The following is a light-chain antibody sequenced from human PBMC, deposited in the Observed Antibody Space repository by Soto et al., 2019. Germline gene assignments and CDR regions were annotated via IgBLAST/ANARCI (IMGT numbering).Light chain of an antibody. Sequence: QSVLTQPPSVSGAPGQRVTISCTGSSSNIGAGYDVHWYQQLPGTAPKLLIYGNSNRPSGVPDRFSGSKSGTSASLAITGLQAEDEADSYCQTYDSGGVFGGGTKLTVL. V-gene: IGLV1-40*01. CDR1: SSNIGAGYD. CDR3: QTYDSGGV. J-gene: IGLJ3*02. CDR2: GNS.